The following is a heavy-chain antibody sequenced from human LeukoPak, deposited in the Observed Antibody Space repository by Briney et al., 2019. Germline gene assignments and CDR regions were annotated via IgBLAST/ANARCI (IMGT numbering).Heavy chain of an antibody. CDR1: GGSISSGSYY. D-gene: IGHD2-8*01. CDR3: ARGQNQNVLMVYAIRGVANWLDP. Sequence: PSETLSLTCTVSGGSISSGSYYWSWIRQPAGKGLEWIGRIYTRGSINYNPSLKSRVTISIDTSKNQFSLKLSSVTAADTAVYYCARGQNQNVLMVYAIRGVANWLDPWGQGTLVTVSS. J-gene: IGHJ5*02. CDR2: IYTRGSI. V-gene: IGHV4-61*02.